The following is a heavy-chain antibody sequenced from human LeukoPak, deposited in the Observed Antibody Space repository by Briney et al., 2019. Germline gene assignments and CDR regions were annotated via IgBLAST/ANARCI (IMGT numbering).Heavy chain of an antibody. CDR2: IYSGGST. Sequence: GGSLRLSCAASGFTVSSNYMSWVRQAPGKGLAWVSVIYSGGSTYYADSVTGRFTISRDNSKNTMYVQMNSMRAEDTAVYYCARAHLNFDYSNYDRYYYYMDVWGKGTTVTVSS. V-gene: IGHV3-66*02. CDR1: GFTVSSNY. CDR3: ARAHLNFDYSNYDRYYYYMDV. J-gene: IGHJ6*03. D-gene: IGHD4-11*01.